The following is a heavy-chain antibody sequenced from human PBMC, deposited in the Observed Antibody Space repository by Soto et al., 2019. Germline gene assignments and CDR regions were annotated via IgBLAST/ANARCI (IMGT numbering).Heavy chain of an antibody. J-gene: IGHJ4*02. CDR2: ISGSGGST. V-gene: IGHV3-23*01. D-gene: IGHD2-15*01. Sequence: GGSLSLSCAASGFTFSSYAMSWVRQAPGKGLEWVSAISGSGGSTYYADSVKGRFTISRDNSKNTLYLQMNSLRAEDTAVYYCAKALRVVAAIPGVYWGQGTLVTVSS. CDR1: GFTFSSYA. CDR3: AKALRVVAAIPGVY.